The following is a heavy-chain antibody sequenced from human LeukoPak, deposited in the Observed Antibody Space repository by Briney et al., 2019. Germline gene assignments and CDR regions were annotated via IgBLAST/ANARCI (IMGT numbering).Heavy chain of an antibody. CDR3: TTERAGLLWFGDTPNYGMDV. D-gene: IGHD3-10*01. V-gene: IGHV3-15*01. CDR2: IKSKTDGGTT. Sequence: SWIRQPPGKGLEWVGRIKSKTDGGTTDYAAPVKGRFTISRDDSKNTLYLQMNSLKTEDTAVYYCTTERAGLLWFGDTPNYGMDVWGQGTTVTVSS. J-gene: IGHJ6*02.